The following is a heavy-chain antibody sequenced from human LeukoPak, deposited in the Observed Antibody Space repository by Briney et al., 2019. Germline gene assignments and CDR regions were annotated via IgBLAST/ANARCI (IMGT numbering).Heavy chain of an antibody. CDR2: ISTSGSTI. D-gene: IGHD3-16*01. V-gene: IGHV3-48*03. J-gene: IGHJ4*02. CDR1: GLIFSTAG. CDR3: ARGGSYFVH. Sequence: PGGSLRLSCTAPGLIFSTAGMHWVRQAPGKGLEWVSHISTSGSTINYADSVKGRFTISRDNAKNSLYLQMSSLRAEDTAIYYCARGGSYFVHWGQGTLVTVSS.